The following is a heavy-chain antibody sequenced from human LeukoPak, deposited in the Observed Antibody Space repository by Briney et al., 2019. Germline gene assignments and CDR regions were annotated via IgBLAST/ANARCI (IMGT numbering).Heavy chain of an antibody. J-gene: IGHJ4*02. D-gene: IGHD3-22*01. CDR1: GYTFTGHY. CDR3: ARDPRSYDNSGYYPNDY. Sequence: ASVKVSCKASGYTFTGHYLHWVRQAPGQGLEWMGWINPNSGGTVYAQKFQGRVTMTRDTSITTAYMELSSLRSEDTAVYYCARDPRSYDNSGYYPNDYWGQGTLVTVSS. CDR2: INPNSGGT. V-gene: IGHV1-2*02.